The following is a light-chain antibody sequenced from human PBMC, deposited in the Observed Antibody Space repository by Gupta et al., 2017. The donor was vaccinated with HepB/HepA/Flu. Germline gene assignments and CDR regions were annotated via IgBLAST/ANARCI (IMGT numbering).Light chain of an antibody. Sequence: EIVMIQSPPTLSVSPGETATLSCRASQSVSNNLAWYQKKPGQAPRLLIYGISTRATGIPARFSGSGSGTDFSLTISSRQPEDSAVYYCQQYNNWPPDTFGQGTKAEIK. CDR1: QSVSNN. CDR2: GIS. J-gene: IGKJ2*01. CDR3: QQYNNWPPDT. V-gene: IGKV3-15*01.